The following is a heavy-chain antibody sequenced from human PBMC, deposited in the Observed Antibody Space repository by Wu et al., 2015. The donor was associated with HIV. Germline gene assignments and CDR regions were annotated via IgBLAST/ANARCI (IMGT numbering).Heavy chain of an antibody. Sequence: QVQLVQSGVEVKKPGASVKVSCKASGYIFTHYGITWVRQAPGQGPEWMGWISGYNGYTNYAQKFQGRITMTRDTSTSTAYMELRSLRSDDSAVYYCATVADTRGYSPGEWYLDLWGRGTLVTVSS. V-gene: IGHV1-18*01. D-gene: IGHD3-22*01. CDR1: GYIFTHYG. CDR2: ISGYNGYT. CDR3: ATVADTRGYSPGEWYLDL. J-gene: IGHJ2*01.